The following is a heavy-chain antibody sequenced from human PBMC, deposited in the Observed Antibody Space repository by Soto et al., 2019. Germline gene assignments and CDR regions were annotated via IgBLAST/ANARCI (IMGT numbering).Heavy chain of an antibody. CDR3: ARGGGMQLGGQTYYYYGTDV. D-gene: IGHD1-1*01. V-gene: IGHV3-48*03. CDR1: GFTFSNFE. J-gene: IGHJ6*02. Sequence: EVQLVESGGGLAHPGGSLRLSCVGSGFTFSNFEMNWVRQVPGKGPEWVAQITNRGGNTYYAEAVKGRFTVSRDNGRNSLYLPMASLRVDDTAIYYWARGGGMQLGGQTYYYYGTDVWGQGTTVTVSS. CDR2: ITNRGGNT.